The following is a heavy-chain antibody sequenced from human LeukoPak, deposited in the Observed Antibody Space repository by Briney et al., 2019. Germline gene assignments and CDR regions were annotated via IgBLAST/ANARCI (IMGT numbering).Heavy chain of an antibody. CDR1: GFTFSSYE. D-gene: IGHD3-10*01. V-gene: IGHV3-48*03. CDR3: SIYGFAIDY. J-gene: IGHJ4*02. CDR2: ISSGAATI. Sequence: GGSLRLSCAASGFTFSSYEMNWVRQAPGKGLEWVSSISSGAATIYYADSVKGRFTISRDNAKNSLYLQMNSLRAEDTAVYYCSIYGFAIDYWGQGTLVTVSS.